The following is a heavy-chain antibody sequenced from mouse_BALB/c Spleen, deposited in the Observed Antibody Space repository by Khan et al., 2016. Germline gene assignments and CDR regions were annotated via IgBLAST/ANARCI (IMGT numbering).Heavy chain of an antibody. CDR1: GYTFTDYS. V-gene: IGHV9-2-1*01. J-gene: IGHJ4*01. D-gene: IGHD2-3*01. Sequence: QIQLVQSGPELKKPGETVKISCKATGYTFTDYSMHWVKQAPGKGLKWMGWINTETGEPTYADDFKGRFAFSLETSASTAYLQINNLKNEDTATXFCARWLLHYYAIDYWGQGTSVTVSS. CDR3: ARWLLHYYAIDY. CDR2: INTETGEP.